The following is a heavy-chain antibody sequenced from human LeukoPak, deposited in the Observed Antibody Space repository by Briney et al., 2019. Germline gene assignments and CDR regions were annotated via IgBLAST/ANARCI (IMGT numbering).Heavy chain of an antibody. CDR2: ISYDGSNK. CDR1: GFTFSSYA. CDR3: ARDGTVTTLDY. D-gene: IGHD4-17*01. V-gene: IGHV3-30-3*01. Sequence: SGGSLRLSCAASGFTFSSYAMHWVRQAPGKGLEWVAVISYDGSNKYYADSVKGRFTISRDNSKNTLYLQMNSLRAEDTAVYYCARDGTVTTLDYWGQGTLVTVSS. J-gene: IGHJ4*02.